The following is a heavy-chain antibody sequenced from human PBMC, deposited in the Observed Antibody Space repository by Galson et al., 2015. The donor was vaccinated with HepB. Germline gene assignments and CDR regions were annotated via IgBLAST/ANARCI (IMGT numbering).Heavy chain of an antibody. CDR2: INNSGGST. V-gene: IGHV3-64D*06. J-gene: IGHJ4*02. D-gene: IGHD5-18*01. CDR1: GFTFRNYV. Sequence: SLRLSCAASGFTFRNYVMHWVRQAPGKGLEYVSAINNSGGSTYYADSVKDRFTISRDNSKNTLYLQLSSLRAADTAVYYCVTSGYKNGYDFDSWGQGTLVTVSS. CDR3: VTSGYKNGYDFDS.